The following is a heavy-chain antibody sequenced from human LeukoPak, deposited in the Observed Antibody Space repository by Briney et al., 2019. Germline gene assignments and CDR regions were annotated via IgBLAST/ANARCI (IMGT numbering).Heavy chain of an antibody. D-gene: IGHD3-22*01. CDR2: IYYSGST. CDR1: GGSISSSSYY. J-gene: IGHJ4*02. CDR3: ARVREYYYDSSGYFEPE. V-gene: IGHV4-39*07. Sequence: PSETLSLTCTVSGGSISSSSYYWGWIRQPPGKGLEWIGSIYYSGSTYYNPSLKSRVTISVDTSKNQFSLKLSSVTAADTAVYYCARVREYYYDSSGYFEPEWGQGTLVTVSS.